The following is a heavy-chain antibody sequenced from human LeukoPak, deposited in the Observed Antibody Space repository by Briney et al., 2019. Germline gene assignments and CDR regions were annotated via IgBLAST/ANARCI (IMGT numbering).Heavy chain of an antibody. V-gene: IGHV3-7*03. CDR1: GFTFSSYA. CDR3: ARGGGLASAFDF. Sequence: GGSLRLSCAASGFTFSSYAMSWVRQAPGKGLEWVANIKQDGSDKYYVGSVRGRFTISRDNAKNSLYLQMNSLRVEDTAVYYCARGGGLASAFDFWGHGTMVTVSP. CDR2: IKQDGSDK. J-gene: IGHJ3*01. D-gene: IGHD4-23*01.